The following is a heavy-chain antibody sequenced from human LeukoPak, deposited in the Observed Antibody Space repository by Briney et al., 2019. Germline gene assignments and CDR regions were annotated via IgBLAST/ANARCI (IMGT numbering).Heavy chain of an antibody. CDR1: GFTFSSYA. CDR2: ISGSGGST. V-gene: IGHV3-23*01. CDR3: VTLAAADSDF. J-gene: IGHJ4*02. Sequence: QSGGSLRLSCAASGFTFSSYAMSWVRQAPGKGLEWVSSISGSGGSTSYADSVKGRFTISRDNAKNTVYLQMNSLRVEDTAVYYCVTLAAADSDFWGQGTLVTVSS. D-gene: IGHD6-13*01.